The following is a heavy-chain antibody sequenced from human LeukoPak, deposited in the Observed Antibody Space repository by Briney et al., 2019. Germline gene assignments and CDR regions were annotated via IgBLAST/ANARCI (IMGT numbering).Heavy chain of an antibody. Sequence: ASVKVSCKASGYTFTSYVINWVGQAAGQGLEGMGWMNPNSGNTGYAQKFQGRATMTRNTSISTAYMELSSLRSEDTAVYYCARGMAPAAIRDGVKPWGQGTLVTVSS. J-gene: IGHJ5*02. V-gene: IGHV1-8*01. CDR2: MNPNSGNT. CDR1: GYTFTSYV. D-gene: IGHD2-2*01. CDR3: ARGMAPAAIRDGVKP.